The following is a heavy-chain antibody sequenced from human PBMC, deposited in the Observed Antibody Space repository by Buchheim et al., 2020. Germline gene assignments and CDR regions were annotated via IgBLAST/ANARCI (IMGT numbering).Heavy chain of an antibody. J-gene: IGHJ6*02. V-gene: IGHV4-39*01. CDR2: IYYSGST. CDR1: GGSISSSSYY. Sequence: QLQLQESGPGLVKPSETLSLTCTVSGGSISSSSYYWGWIRQPPGKGLEWIGSIYYSGSTYYNPSLKSRVTISVDTSKNQFSLKLSSVTAADTAVYYCARHLTEGEQLVRRAYYYYYGMDVWGQGTT. CDR3: ARHLTEGEQLVRRAYYYYYGMDV. D-gene: IGHD6-6*01.